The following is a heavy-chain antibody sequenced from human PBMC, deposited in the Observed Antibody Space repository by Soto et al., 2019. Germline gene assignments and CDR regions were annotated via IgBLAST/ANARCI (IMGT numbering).Heavy chain of an antibody. CDR3: ARHKGGYSSGVDV. D-gene: IGHD2-15*01. CDR2: IYYSGTT. Sequence: QLQLQESGPGLVKPSETLSLTCTVSGGSISSNSYYWAWIRQPPGKGLEWIGNIYYSGTTYYNPSLQRRVTTPVDPSTTQSPLNRSSVPAADTVVYYCARHKGGYSSGVDVWGRGTPVTVSS. CDR1: GGSISSNSYY. J-gene: IGHJ6*02. V-gene: IGHV4-39*01.